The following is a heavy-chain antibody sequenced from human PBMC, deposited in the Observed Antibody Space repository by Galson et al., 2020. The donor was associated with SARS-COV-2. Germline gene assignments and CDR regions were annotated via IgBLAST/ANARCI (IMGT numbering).Heavy chain of an antibody. CDR3: ARIMSPYYGVDF. CDR1: GFSLTTRGMC. J-gene: IGHJ6*02. CDR2: LDCDDDR. V-gene: IGHV2-70*11. Sequence: ESGPTLLKPTQTLTLTCSFSGFSLTTRGMCVNWIRHPPGKALDWLSRLDCDDDRYYSTSLNTRLTISKDTSKNQVVLTMTNVDPVDPATYYCARIMSPYYGVDFWGQGTTVTVSS.